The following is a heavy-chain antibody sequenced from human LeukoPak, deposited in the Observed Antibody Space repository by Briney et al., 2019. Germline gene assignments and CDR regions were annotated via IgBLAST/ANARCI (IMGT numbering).Heavy chain of an antibody. CDR2: INPNSGGT. D-gene: IGHD3-22*01. CDR1: GYTFTGCY. J-gene: IGHJ5*02. CDR3: ARELVYYYDSSGSKFDP. V-gene: IGHV1-2*02. Sequence: ASVKVSCKASGYTFTGCYMHWVRQAPGQGLEWMGWINPNSGGTNYAQKFQGRVTMTRDTSISTAYMELSRLRSDDTAVYYCARELVYYYDSSGSKFDPWGQGTLVTVSS.